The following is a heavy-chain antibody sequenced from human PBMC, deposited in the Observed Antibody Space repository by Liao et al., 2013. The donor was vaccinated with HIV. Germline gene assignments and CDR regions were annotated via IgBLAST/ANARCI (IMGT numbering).Heavy chain of an antibody. V-gene: IGHV4-59*01. CDR2: ISHSGFS. CDR3: ASLYGGPIDY. Sequence: QVQLQESGPGLVKPSETLSLTCTVSGDSISSDYWGWIRQPPGKGLEWIGHISHSGFSNNNPSLKSRVTISIDQSNNEFSLDLSSVTAADTAVYYCASLYGGPIDYWGQGTLVTVSS. CDR1: GDSISSDY. J-gene: IGHJ4*02. D-gene: IGHD4-23*01.